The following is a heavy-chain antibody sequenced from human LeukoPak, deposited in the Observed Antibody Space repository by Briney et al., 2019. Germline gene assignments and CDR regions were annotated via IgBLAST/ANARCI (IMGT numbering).Heavy chain of an antibody. CDR3: AKEFDDYYGSGSHPFDY. CDR1: GFTFSGYG. J-gene: IGHJ4*02. Sequence: TGRSLRLSCAASGFTFSGYGMHWVRQAPGKGLEWVAVISYDGSNKYYAGSVKGRFTISRDNSKNTLYLQMNSLRAEDSAVYYCAKEFDDYYGSGSHPFDYWGQGTLVTVSS. V-gene: IGHV3-30*18. CDR2: ISYDGSNK. D-gene: IGHD3-10*01.